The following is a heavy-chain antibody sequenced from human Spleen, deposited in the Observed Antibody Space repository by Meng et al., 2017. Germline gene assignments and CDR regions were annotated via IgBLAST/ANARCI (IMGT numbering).Heavy chain of an antibody. Sequence: GSLRLSCTVSGGSVSSGSYSWSWIRQPPGKGLEWIGYIYDSGSTDYKPSLKSRVTISIDTSKNQFSLKLSSVTAADTAVYYCARVGYDSSGFYTHFDYWGQGTLVTVSS. D-gene: IGHD3-22*01. J-gene: IGHJ4*02. CDR1: GGSVSSGSYS. CDR3: ARVGYDSSGFYTHFDY. CDR2: IYDSGST. V-gene: IGHV4-61*01.